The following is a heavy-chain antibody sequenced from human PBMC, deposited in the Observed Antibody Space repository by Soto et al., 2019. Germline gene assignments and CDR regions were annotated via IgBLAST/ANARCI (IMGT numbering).Heavy chain of an antibody. Sequence: EVQLLESGGGWEQVGGSLRLSCAASGFTFSDFAMSWVRQAPGKGLEWVSSISAGGVSTYYADSVRGRSTISRDNSKNTLFLQINSLRVEDAAKYYCAKKNRGSWGYFDHWGQGALVTVSS. V-gene: IGHV3-23*01. CDR2: ISAGGVST. J-gene: IGHJ4*02. CDR1: GFTFSDFA. D-gene: IGHD3-16*01. CDR3: AKKNRGSWGYFDH.